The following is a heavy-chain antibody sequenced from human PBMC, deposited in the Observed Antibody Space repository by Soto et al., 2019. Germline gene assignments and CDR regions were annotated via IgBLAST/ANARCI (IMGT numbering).Heavy chain of an antibody. D-gene: IGHD2-15*01. CDR3: ATLVVVVAATPYYYGMDV. CDR1: GGTFSSYA. CDR2: IIPIFGTA. V-gene: IGHV1-69*01. J-gene: IGHJ6*02. Sequence: QVQLVQSGAEVKKPGSSVKVSCKAYGGTFSSYAISWVRQAPGQGLEWMGGIIPIFGTANYAQKFQGRVTITADESTSTAYMELSSLRSEDTAVYYCATLVVVVAATPYYYGMDVWGQGTTVTVSS.